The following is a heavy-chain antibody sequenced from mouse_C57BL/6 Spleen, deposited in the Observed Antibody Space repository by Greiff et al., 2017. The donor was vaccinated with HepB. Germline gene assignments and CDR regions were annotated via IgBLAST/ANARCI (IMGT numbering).Heavy chain of an antibody. CDR1: GYSFTGYY. CDR3: ARSGYSNYAMDY. D-gene: IGHD3-1*01. Sequence: VQLQQSGPELVKPGASVKISCKASGYSFTGYYMNWVKQSPEKSLEWIGEINPSTGGTTYNQKFKAKATLTVDKSSSTAYMQLKSLTSEDSAVYYCARSGYSNYAMDYWGQGTSVTVSS. V-gene: IGHV1-42*01. J-gene: IGHJ4*01. CDR2: INPSTGGT.